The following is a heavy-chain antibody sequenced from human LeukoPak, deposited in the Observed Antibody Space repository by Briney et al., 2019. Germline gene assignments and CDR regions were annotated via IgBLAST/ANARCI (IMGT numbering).Heavy chain of an antibody. J-gene: IGHJ4*02. CDR2: IYYSGST. CDR1: GGSISSTSCY. Sequence: PSETLSLTCSVSGGSISSTSCYWGWIRQPPGKGLEWIGGIYYSGSTYYNPSLKSRVTISVDTSKNQFSLKLSSVTAADTAVYYCASGSYSFYYFDYWGQGTLVTVSS. CDR3: ASGSYSFYYFDY. V-gene: IGHV4-39*07. D-gene: IGHD1-26*01.